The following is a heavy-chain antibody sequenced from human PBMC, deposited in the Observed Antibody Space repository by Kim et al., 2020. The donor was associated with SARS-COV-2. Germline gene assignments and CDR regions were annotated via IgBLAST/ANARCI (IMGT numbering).Heavy chain of an antibody. Sequence: SVKVSCKASGGTFSSYAISWVRQAPGQGLEWMGRIIPILGIANYAQKFQGRVTITADKSTSTAYMELSSLRSEDTAVYYCARDRARSSSWSVRAPNNWFDPWGQGTLVTVSS. CDR2: IIPILGIA. D-gene: IGHD6-13*01. CDR1: GGTFSSYA. CDR3: ARDRARSSSWSVRAPNNWFDP. V-gene: IGHV1-69*04. J-gene: IGHJ5*02.